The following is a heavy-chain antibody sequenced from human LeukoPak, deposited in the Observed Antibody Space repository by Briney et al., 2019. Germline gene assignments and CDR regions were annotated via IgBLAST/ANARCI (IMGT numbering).Heavy chain of an antibody. Sequence: SETLSLTCTVSGGSISSSSYYWGWIRQPPGKGLEWIGSIYYSGSTYYNPSLKSRVTISVDTSKNQFSLKLSSVTAADTAVYYCARNPAYYYYGSGSMPVYFDYWGQGTLVTVSS. D-gene: IGHD3-10*01. CDR1: GGSISSSSYY. CDR2: IYYSGST. V-gene: IGHV4-39*07. J-gene: IGHJ4*02. CDR3: ARNPAYYYYGSGSMPVYFDY.